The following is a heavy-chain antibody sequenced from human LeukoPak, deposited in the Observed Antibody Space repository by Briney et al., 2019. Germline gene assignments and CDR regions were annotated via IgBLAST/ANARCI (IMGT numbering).Heavy chain of an antibody. Sequence: GASVKVSCKVSTYTLSELSIHWVRQAPGKGLEWMGGFDPEHSETIYAQKFQGRVTMTEDTSTDTAYTELSSLRSEDTAVYYCATGRLYYDRRGYYENDAFDLWGHGTMVTVTS. CDR1: TYTLSELS. J-gene: IGHJ3*01. V-gene: IGHV1-24*01. D-gene: IGHD3-22*01. CDR2: FDPEHSET. CDR3: ATGRLYYDRRGYYENDAFDL.